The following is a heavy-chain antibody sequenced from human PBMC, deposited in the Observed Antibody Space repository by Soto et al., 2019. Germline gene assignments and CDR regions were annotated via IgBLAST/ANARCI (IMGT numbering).Heavy chain of an antibody. V-gene: IGHV2-5*02. CDR2: IYWDDDK. J-gene: IGHJ4*02. D-gene: IGHD5-12*01. CDR3: AHRSGGSTHGSFDY. CDR1: GFSLSTSGVS. Sequence: QITLKESGATLVKSTQTLTLTCTFSGFSLSTSGVSVGWIRQPPGKALEWLALIYWDDDKRYSPSLRSRLTITKDTSKNQVVLTMTNMDPVDTATYFCAHRSGGSTHGSFDYWGQGTLVTVSS.